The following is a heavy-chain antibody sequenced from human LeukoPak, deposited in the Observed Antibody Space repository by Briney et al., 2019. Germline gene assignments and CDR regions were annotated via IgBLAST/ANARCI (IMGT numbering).Heavy chain of an antibody. V-gene: IGHV1-24*01. CDR1: GYSLTDFS. J-gene: IGHJ4*01. D-gene: IGHD6-13*01. Sequence: ASVKVSCKVSGYSLTDFSINWVRQVPGKGFEWMGGFAPEDGERIYAQKFQGRVTMTEDTSADTAYMELSSLKSEDTAVYFCTAGVAVSRWYYFDYWGQGTLVTVSS. CDR2: FAPEDGER. CDR3: TAGVAVSRWYYFDY.